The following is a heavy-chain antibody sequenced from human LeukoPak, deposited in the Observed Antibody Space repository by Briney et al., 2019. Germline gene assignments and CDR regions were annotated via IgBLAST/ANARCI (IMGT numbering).Heavy chain of an antibody. V-gene: IGHV3-48*01. CDR2: ISSSSSTI. CDR1: GFTFSSYS. D-gene: IGHD5-24*01. J-gene: IGHJ4*02. CDR3: AKDNGWLHYCH. Sequence: GGSLRLSCAASGFTFSSYSMNWVRQAPGKGLEWVSYISSSSSTIYYADSVKGRFTISRDNAKNSLYLQMNSLRAEDTATYYCAKDNGWLHYCHWGQGTLVTVSS.